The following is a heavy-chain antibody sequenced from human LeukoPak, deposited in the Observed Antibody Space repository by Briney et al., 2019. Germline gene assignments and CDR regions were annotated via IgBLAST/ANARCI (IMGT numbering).Heavy chain of an antibody. D-gene: IGHD2-2*02. Sequence: SETLSLTCTVSGGSISSGSYYWSWIRQPAGKGLEWIGRIYTSGSTNYNPSLKSRVTISVDTSKNQFSLKVSSVTAADTAVYYCARIVVVPAAIRGAYPRGRSDAFDIWGQGTMVTVSS. CDR3: ARIVVVPAAIRGAYPRGRSDAFDI. CDR1: GGSISSGSYY. J-gene: IGHJ3*02. V-gene: IGHV4-61*02. CDR2: IYTSGST.